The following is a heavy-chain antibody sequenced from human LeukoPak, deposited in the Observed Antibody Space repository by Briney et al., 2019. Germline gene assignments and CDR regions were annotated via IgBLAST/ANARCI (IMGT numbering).Heavy chain of an antibody. J-gene: IGHJ4*02. D-gene: IGHD3-3*01. CDR1: GFIFSSYG. CDR3: AKDVLEEIFGVVTFNSGLDY. CDR2: IRYDGSNK. Sequence: GGSLRLSCAASGFIFSSYGMHWVRQAPGKGLEWVAFIRYDGSNKYYADSVEGRFTISRDNSKNTLYLQMNSVRAEDTAVYDCAKDVLEEIFGVVTFNSGLDYWGQGTLVTVSS. V-gene: IGHV3-30*02.